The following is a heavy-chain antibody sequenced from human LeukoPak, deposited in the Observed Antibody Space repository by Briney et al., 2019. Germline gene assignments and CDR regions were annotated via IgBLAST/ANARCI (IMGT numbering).Heavy chain of an antibody. V-gene: IGHV3-23*01. Sequence: GGSLRLSCAVSGFTFSNYAMSWVRQAPGKVLEWVSGVSTSGVDTYYADSVKGRFTISRDNSKNTLYLQMNSLRAEDTAVYYCAKDQRYWAVWGQGTTVTVSS. CDR1: GFTFSNYA. CDR2: VSTSGVDT. D-gene: IGHD2-15*01. CDR3: AKDQRYWAV. J-gene: IGHJ6*02.